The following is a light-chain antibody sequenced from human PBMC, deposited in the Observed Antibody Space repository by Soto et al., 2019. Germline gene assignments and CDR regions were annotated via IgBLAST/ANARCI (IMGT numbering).Light chain of an antibody. CDR1: SSDVGGYNY. V-gene: IGLV2-14*01. J-gene: IGLJ1*01. CDR3: SSYTSSTTLYV. CDR2: EVS. Sequence: QSAMTQPASVSGSPGQSITISCTGTSSDVGGYNYVSWYQQHPGKAPKLIIYEVSNRPSGVSNRFSGSKSGNTASLTISGLQAEDEAEYYCSSYTSSTTLYVFVTGTKLTVL.